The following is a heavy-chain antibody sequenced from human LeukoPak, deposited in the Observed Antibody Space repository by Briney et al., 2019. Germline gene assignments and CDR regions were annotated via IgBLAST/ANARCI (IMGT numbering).Heavy chain of an antibody. D-gene: IGHD6-13*01. V-gene: IGHV4-39*07. Sequence: SETLSLTCTVSGGSISSSSYYWGWIRQPPGKGLEWIGSIYYSGSTYYNPSLKSRVTISVDTSKNQFSLKLSSVTAADTAVYYCARWISWFGSYYYYYGMDVWGQGTTVTVSS. J-gene: IGHJ6*02. CDR2: IYYSGST. CDR1: GGSISSSSYY. CDR3: ARWISWFGSYYYYYGMDV.